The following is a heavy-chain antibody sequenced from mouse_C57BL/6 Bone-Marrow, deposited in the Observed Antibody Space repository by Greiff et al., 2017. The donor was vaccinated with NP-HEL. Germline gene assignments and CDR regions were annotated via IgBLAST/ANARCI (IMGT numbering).Heavy chain of an antibody. CDR1: GFTFSDYY. Sequence: EVKLVESGGGLVQPGGSLKLSCAASGFTFSDYYMYWVRQTPEKRLEWVAYISNGGGSTYYPDTVKGRFTISRDNAKNTLYLQMSRLKSEDTAMYYCARHLDSSGYGFAYWGQGTLVTVSA. CDR2: ISNGGGST. J-gene: IGHJ3*01. CDR3: ARHLDSSGYGFAY. D-gene: IGHD3-2*02. V-gene: IGHV5-12*01.